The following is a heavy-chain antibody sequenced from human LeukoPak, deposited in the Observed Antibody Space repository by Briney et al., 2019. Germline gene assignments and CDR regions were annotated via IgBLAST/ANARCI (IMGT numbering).Heavy chain of an antibody. Sequence: GSSVKVSCKASGGTISSCTISWVRQAPGQGLEWMGRIIPILGIANYAQKFQGRVTITADKSTSTAYMELSSLRSEDTAVYYCASAPYYDSSGYYSPLDYWGQGTLVTVSS. D-gene: IGHD3-22*01. V-gene: IGHV1-69*02. CDR1: GGTISSCT. J-gene: IGHJ4*02. CDR2: IIPILGIA. CDR3: ASAPYYDSSGYYSPLDY.